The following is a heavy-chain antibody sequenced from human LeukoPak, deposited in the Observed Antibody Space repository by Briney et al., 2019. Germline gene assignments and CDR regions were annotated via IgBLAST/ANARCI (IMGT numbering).Heavy chain of an antibody. J-gene: IGHJ4*02. CDR3: ARKGVLAAAGTFDY. CDR2: VYSSGST. Sequence: SETLSLXRTVSGGSISSYYWTWIRQPAGKGLEWIGRVYSSGSTSYNPSLKSRVTMSVDTSKNQFSLRLNSVTAADTAVYYCARKGVLAAAGTFDYWGQGTLVTVSS. V-gene: IGHV4-4*07. CDR1: GGSISSYY. D-gene: IGHD6-13*01.